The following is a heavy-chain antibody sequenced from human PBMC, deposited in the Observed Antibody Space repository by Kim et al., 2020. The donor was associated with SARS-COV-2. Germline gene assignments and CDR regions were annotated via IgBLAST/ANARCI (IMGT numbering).Heavy chain of an antibody. CDR1: GFTFTSYW. Sequence: GGSLRLSCAASGFTFTSYWMHWVRQAPGKGLVWVSGINTDGSATNYADSLKGRFTISRDNAKNTVSLQMNSLGAEDTAMYYCARGYYASAGNYWGQGTLVTVSS. V-gene: IGHV3-74*01. CDR2: INTDGSAT. CDR3: ARGYYASAGNY. D-gene: IGHD3-10*01. J-gene: IGHJ4*02.